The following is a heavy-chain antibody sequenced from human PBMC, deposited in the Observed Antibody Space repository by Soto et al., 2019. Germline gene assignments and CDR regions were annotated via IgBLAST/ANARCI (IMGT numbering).Heavy chain of an antibody. J-gene: IGHJ4*02. V-gene: IGHV1-8*01. Sequence: ASVKVSCKASGYTFTSYDIYWVRQATGQGLEWMGWLNPNTGDSAYAQKFQGRISVTSDTSINTVHMELSSLRSEDTAVYYCARRAQTNGWNGFGADKYYFDFWGQGSLVTVSS. CDR3: ARRAQTNGWNGFGADKYYFDF. CDR1: GYTFTSYD. D-gene: IGHD1-1*01. CDR2: LNPNTGDS.